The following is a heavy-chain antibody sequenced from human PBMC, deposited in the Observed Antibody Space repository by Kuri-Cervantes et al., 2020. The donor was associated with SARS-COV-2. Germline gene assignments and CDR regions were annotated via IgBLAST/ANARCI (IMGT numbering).Heavy chain of an antibody. Sequence: SETLSLTCTVSGGSISSYYWSWIRQPPGKGLEWIGYIYYSGSTYYNPSLKSRVTISVDTSKNQFSLKLSSVTAADTAVYFCARGLSAAVNTRGAFDVWGRGTLVTVSS. CDR1: GGSISSYY. D-gene: IGHD4-17*01. CDR3: ARGLSAAVNTRGAFDV. V-gene: IGHV4-59*08. J-gene: IGHJ3*01. CDR2: IYYSGST.